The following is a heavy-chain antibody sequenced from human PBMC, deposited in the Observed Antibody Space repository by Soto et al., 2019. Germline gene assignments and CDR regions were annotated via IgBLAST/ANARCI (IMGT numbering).Heavy chain of an antibody. CDR3: AVHPNYYGSDGNWFDP. CDR1: GFTFTSSA. Sequence: SVKVSCKASGFTFTSSAVQWVRQARGQRLEWIGWIVVGSGNTNYAQKFQERVTITRDMSTSTAYMELSSLRSEDTAVYYCAVHPNYYGSDGNWFDPWGQGTLVTVSS. V-gene: IGHV1-58*01. J-gene: IGHJ5*02. CDR2: IVVGSGNT. D-gene: IGHD3-10*01.